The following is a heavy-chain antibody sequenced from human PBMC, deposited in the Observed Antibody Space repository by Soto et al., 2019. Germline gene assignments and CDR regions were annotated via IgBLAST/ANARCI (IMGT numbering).Heavy chain of an antibody. J-gene: IGHJ4*02. Sequence: GGSLRLSCAASGFSFSSYWMSWVRQAPGKGLEWVAVIWYDGSNKYYADSVKGRFTISRDNSKNTLYLQMNSLRAEDTAVYYCARDPPVYWGQGTLVTVSS. CDR1: GFSFSSYW. CDR2: IWYDGSNK. V-gene: IGHV3-33*08. CDR3: ARDPPVY.